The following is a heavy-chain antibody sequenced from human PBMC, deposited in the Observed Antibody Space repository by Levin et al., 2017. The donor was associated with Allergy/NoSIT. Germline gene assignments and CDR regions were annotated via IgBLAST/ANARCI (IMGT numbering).Heavy chain of an antibody. V-gene: IGHV1-2*02. J-gene: IGHJ5*02. D-gene: IGHD3-10*01. CDR1: GYTFTGYY. CDR3: ARVYGTGSYYP. Sequence: ASVKVSCKASGYTFTGYYIHWVRQAPGQGLEWMGWINPNSGDTSSTQKFQGRVTMTRDTSITTAHTELSSLRSDDTAVYYCARVYGTGSYYPWGQGTLVTVS. CDR2: INPNSGDT.